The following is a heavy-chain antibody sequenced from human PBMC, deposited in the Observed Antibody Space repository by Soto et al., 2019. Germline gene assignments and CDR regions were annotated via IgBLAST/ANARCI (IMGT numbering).Heavy chain of an antibody. CDR2: IIPIFGTA. CDR1: GGTFSSYA. CDR3: ARVMGATVGAPLIDY. V-gene: IGHV1-69*01. J-gene: IGHJ4*02. Sequence: QVQLVQSGAEVKKPGSSVKVSCKASGGTFSSYAISWVRQAPGQGLEWMGGIIPIFGTANYAQKFPGRVTITADEPTSTAHMELSSLRSEDTAVYYCARVMGATVGAPLIDYWGQGTLVTVSS. D-gene: IGHD1-26*01.